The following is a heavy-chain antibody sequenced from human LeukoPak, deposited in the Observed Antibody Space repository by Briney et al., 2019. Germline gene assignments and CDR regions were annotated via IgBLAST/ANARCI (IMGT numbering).Heavy chain of an antibody. D-gene: IGHD5-24*01. CDR3: ARGRDGYNFLLFDY. J-gene: IGHJ4*02. V-gene: IGHV1-2*02. Sequence: ASVKVSFKASGYTFTGYYMHWVRQAPGQGLEWMGWINPNSGGTNYAQKFQGRVTMTRDTSISTAYMELSRLRSGDTAVYYCARGRDGYNFLLFDYWGQGTLVTVSS. CDR2: INPNSGGT. CDR1: GYTFTGYY.